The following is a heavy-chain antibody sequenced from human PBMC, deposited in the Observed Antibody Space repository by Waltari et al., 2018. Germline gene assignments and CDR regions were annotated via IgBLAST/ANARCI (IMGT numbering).Heavy chain of an antibody. Sequence: RLRESGPRLVKTSETLSLTCTVSGGSMRSYHWSWIRQSPGKGLEWIGYVYYSGTTNYNPSLKSRVTMSVDSSKSQFSLNLTSVTAAYTAVYFCASDASGDYFPFDYWGQGILVTVSS. CDR1: GGSMRSYH. J-gene: IGHJ4*02. CDR3: ASDASGDYFPFDY. D-gene: IGHD3-22*01. V-gene: IGHV4-59*01. CDR2: VYYSGTT.